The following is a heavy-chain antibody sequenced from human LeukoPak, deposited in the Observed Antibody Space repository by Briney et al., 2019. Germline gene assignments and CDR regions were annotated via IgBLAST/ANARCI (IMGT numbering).Heavy chain of an antibody. CDR1: GYTFTNYA. CDR2: INPGNGNT. V-gene: IGHV1-3*01. J-gene: IGHJ4*02. CDR3: AREVPVAGHYFDY. Sequence: ASVKVSCKASGYTFTNYAIHWVRQAPGQRFEWMGWINPGNGNTRYSQKFQGRVTITADESTSTAYMELSSLRSEDTAVYYCAREVPVAGHYFDYWGQGTLVTVSS. D-gene: IGHD6-19*01.